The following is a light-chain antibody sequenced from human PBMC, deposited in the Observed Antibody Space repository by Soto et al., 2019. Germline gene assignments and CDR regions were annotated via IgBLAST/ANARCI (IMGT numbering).Light chain of an antibody. CDR3: QQYNSYPLT. CDR2: KAA. J-gene: IGKJ4*01. V-gene: IGKV1-5*03. Sequence: DIQMTQSPSTLSASVGDRVAITCRASDNIAPWVAWYQQKPGKAPKLLIYKAANLADEVPSRFAGSGSGTEFTLTISSLQPDDFATYYCQQYNSYPLTFGGGTKVDI. CDR1: DNIAPW.